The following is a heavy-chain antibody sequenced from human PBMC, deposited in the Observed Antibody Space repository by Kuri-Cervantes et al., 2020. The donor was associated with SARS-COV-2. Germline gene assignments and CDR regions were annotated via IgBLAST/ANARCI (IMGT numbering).Heavy chain of an antibody. J-gene: IGHJ4*02. V-gene: IGHV4-38-2*02. Sequence: SETLSLTCTVSGGSISSGYYWGWIRQPPGKGLEWIGSIYHSGSTYYNPSLKSRVTISVDTSKNQFSLKLGSVTAADTAVYYCAREWAYIAAAALETDYWGQGTLVTVSS. CDR3: AREWAYIAAAALETDY. CDR1: GGSISSGYY. D-gene: IGHD6-13*01. CDR2: IYHSGST.